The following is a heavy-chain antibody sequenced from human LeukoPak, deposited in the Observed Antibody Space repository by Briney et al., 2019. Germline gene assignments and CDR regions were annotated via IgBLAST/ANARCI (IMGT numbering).Heavy chain of an antibody. CDR2: INPNSGGT. CDR1: GYTFTGYY. CDR3: ATRLGYSYGDYYFDY. J-gene: IGHJ4*02. V-gene: IGHV1-2*06. D-gene: IGHD5-18*01. Sequence: ASVKVSCKASGYTFTGYYMHWVRQAPGQGLEWMGRINPNSGGTNYAQKFQGRVTMTEDTSTDTAYMELSSLRSEDTAVYYCATRLGYSYGDYYFDYWGQGTLVTVSS.